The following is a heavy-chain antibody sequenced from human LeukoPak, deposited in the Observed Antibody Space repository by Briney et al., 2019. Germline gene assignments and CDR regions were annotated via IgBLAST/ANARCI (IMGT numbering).Heavy chain of an antibody. J-gene: IGHJ6*02. CDR1: GGTFSSYA. V-gene: IGHV1-69*01. Sequence: ASVKVSCKASGGTFSSYAISWVRQAPGQGLEWMGGIIPIFGTATYAQKFQGRVTITADESTSTAYMELSSLRSEDTAVYYCARGYGATPPYYYYYGMDVWGQGTTVTVSS. CDR2: IIPIFGTA. D-gene: IGHD4-17*01. CDR3: ARGYGATPPYYYYYGMDV.